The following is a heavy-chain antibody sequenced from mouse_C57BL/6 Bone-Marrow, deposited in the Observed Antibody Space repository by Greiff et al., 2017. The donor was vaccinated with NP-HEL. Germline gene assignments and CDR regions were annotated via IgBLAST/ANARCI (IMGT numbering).Heavy chain of an antibody. V-gene: IGHV1-81*01. CDR3: ARGTLAY. D-gene: IGHD2-14*01. Sequence: VKLMESGAELARPGASVKLSCKASGYTFTSYGISWVKQRTGQGLEWIGEIYPRSGNTYYNEKFKGKATLTADKSSSTAYMELRSLTSEDSAVYFCARGTLAYWGQGTLVTVSA. CDR1: GYTFTSYG. CDR2: IYPRSGNT. J-gene: IGHJ3*01.